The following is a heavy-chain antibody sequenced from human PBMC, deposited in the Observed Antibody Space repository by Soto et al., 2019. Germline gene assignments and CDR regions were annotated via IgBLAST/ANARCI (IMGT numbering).Heavy chain of an antibody. Sequence: KPSETLSLTCAVYGGSFSGYYWSWIRQPPGKGLEWIGEINHSGSTNYNPSLKSRVTISVDTSKNQFSLKLSSVTAADTAVYYCARGLKPPPNSSGWYDYFDYWGQGTLVTVSS. CDR2: INHSGST. D-gene: IGHD6-19*01. J-gene: IGHJ4*02. CDR1: GGSFSGYY. CDR3: ARGLKPPPNSSGWYDYFDY. V-gene: IGHV4-34*01.